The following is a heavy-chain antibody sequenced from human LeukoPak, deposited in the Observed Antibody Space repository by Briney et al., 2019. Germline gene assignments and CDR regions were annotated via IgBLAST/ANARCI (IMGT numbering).Heavy chain of an antibody. J-gene: IGHJ4*02. D-gene: IGHD3-9*01. CDR3: ARWNYDISTGHRYFDY. Sequence: SETLSLTCNVSGDSIRGFYRGWIRQPPGKGLEWIGYFYYSGDTNYNPALESRVIISVDTSKNQFSLKLSSLTAADTAVYYCARWNYDISTGHRYFDYWGQGTLVIVSS. CDR2: FYYSGDT. CDR1: GDSIRGFY. V-gene: IGHV4-59*01.